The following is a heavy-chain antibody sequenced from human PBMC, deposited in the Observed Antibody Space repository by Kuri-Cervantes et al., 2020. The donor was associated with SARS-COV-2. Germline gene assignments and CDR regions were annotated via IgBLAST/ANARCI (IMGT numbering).Heavy chain of an antibody. CDR1: GFTFSSYA. V-gene: IGHV3-30-3*01. CDR2: ISYDGSNK. J-gene: IGHJ3*02. CDR3: TTDLKWELLSRLDAFDI. D-gene: IGHD1-26*01. Sequence: GESLKISCAASGFTFSSYAMHWVRQAPGKGLEWVAVISYDGSNKYYADSVKGRFTISRDNSKNTLYLQMNSLKTEDTAVYYCTTDLKWELLSRLDAFDIWGQGTMVTVSS.